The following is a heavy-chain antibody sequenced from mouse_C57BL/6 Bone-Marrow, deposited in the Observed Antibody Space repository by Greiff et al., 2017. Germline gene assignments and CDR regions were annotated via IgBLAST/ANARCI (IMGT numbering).Heavy chain of an antibody. D-gene: IGHD1-1*01. Sequence: VQLQQSGAELVRPGTSVKMSCTASGYTFTNYCIGWAKQRPGHGLEWIGDIYPGGGYTNYNSKFQGKATLTADKSSSTAYMRFSSLTSEDSAIDYCASTYYYGSTDDYWGQGTTRTVSA. CDR1: GYTFTNYC. V-gene: IGHV1-63*01. CDR3: ASTYYYGSTDDY. CDR2: IYPGGGYT. J-gene: IGHJ2*01.